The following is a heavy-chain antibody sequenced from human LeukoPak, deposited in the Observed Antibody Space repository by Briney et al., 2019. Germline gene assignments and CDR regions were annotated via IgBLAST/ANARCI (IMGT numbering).Heavy chain of an antibody. CDR1: GGSFSGYY. J-gene: IGHJ5*02. V-gene: IGHV4-34*01. D-gene: IGHD1-26*01. CDR2: INHSGST. Sequence: SETLSLTCAVYGGSFSGYYWSWIRQPPGKGLEWIGEINHSGSTNYNPSLKSRVTISVDTSKNQFSLKLSSVTAADTAVYYCALDVGATNGRFDPWGQGTLVTVSS. CDR3: ALDVGATNGRFDP.